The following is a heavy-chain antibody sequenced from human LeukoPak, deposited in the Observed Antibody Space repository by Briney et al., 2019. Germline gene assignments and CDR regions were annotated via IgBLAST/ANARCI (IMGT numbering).Heavy chain of an antibody. CDR3: ARSAARLRYYYAMDV. J-gene: IGHJ6*02. Sequence: ASVKVSCKASGYTFTSYYMHWVRQAPGQGLEWMGIINPSGGSTSYAQKFQGRVTMTRDTSTSTVYMELSSLRAEDTAVYFCARSAARLRYYYAMDVWGQGTTVTVCS. CDR1: GYTFTSYY. CDR2: INPSGGST. V-gene: IGHV1-46*01. D-gene: IGHD6-6*01.